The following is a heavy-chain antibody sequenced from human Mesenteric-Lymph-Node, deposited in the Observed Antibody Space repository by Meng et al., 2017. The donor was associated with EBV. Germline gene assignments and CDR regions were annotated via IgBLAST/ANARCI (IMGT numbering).Heavy chain of an antibody. CDR3: SIWDTGALQNY. CDR2: IDPTGNT. CDR1: GASFSGHY. D-gene: IGHD5-18*01. V-gene: IGHV4-34*01. Sequence: QVNLQEWGAGLVKTSETLSLTCAAYGASFSGHYGGWMRQPPGKGLEWIGEIDPTGNTKYIPSLKSRVTISLDTSRNQLSLKLTSVTAADTAVYYCSIWDTGALQNYWGPGTLVTVSS. J-gene: IGHJ4*02.